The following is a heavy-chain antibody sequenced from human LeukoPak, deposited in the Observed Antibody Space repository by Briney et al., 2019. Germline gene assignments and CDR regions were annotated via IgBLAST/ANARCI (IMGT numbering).Heavy chain of an antibody. CDR3: ARGQPRRTFDY. CDR1: GGSISSGSYY. J-gene: IGHJ4*02. D-gene: IGHD1/OR15-1a*01. Sequence: SETLSLTCTVSGGSISSGSYYWSWIRQPAGKGLEWIGRIYTSGSTNYNPSLKSRVTISVDTSKNQFSLKLSSVTAADTAVYYCARGQPRRTFDYWGQGTLVTVSS. CDR2: IYTSGST. V-gene: IGHV4-61*02.